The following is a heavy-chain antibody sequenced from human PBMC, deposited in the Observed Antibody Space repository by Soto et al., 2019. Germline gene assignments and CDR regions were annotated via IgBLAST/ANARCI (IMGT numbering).Heavy chain of an antibody. CDR3: AALWVGPKYYYGMDV. V-gene: IGHV3-30-3*01. CDR1: GFTFSSYA. CDR2: ISYDGSNK. Sequence: GSLRLSCAASGFTFSSYAMHWVRQAPGKGLEWVAVISYDGSNKYYADSVKGRFTISRDNSKNTLYLRMNSLRAEDTAVYYCAALWVGPKYYYGMDVWGQGTTVTVSS. D-gene: IGHD3-16*01. J-gene: IGHJ6*02.